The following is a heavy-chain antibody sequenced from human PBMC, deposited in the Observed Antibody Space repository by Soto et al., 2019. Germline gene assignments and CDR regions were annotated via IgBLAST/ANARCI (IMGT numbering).Heavy chain of an antibody. Sequence: SETLSLTCTVSGGSISSYYWSWIRQPPGKGLEWIGCIYYSGSTNYNPSLKSRVTISVDTSKNQFSLKLSSVTAADTAVYYCARCHKDRGGYYYYYMDVWGKGTTVTVSS. CDR2: IYYSGST. V-gene: IGHV4-59*08. J-gene: IGHJ6*03. CDR1: GGSISSYY. D-gene: IGHD3-16*01. CDR3: ARCHKDRGGYYYYYMDV.